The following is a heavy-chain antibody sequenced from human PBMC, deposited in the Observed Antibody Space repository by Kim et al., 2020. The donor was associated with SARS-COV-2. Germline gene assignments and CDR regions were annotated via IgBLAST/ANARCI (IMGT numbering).Heavy chain of an antibody. CDR3: ARVNKVGPLGGATRSSDWFDP. D-gene: IGHD1-26*01. Sequence: SETLSLTCTVSGGSISSYYWSWIRQPPGKGLEWIGYIYYSGSTNYNPSLKSRVTISVDTSKNQFSLKLSSVTAADTAVYYCARVNKVGPLGGATRSSDWFDPWGQGTLVTVSS. V-gene: IGHV4-59*13. CDR1: GGSISSYY. J-gene: IGHJ5*02. CDR2: IYYSGST.